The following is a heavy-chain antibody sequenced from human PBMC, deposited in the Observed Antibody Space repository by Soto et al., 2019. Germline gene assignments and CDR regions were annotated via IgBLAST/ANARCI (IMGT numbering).Heavy chain of an antibody. CDR1: GYIFTAYS. D-gene: IGHD2-15*01. CDR2: ANPSGGST. CDR3: AREENCSDGVCYSEYFQR. J-gene: IGHJ1*01. Sequence: QVQLVQSGAEVKKPGASVKVSCKASGYIFTAYSMHWVRQAPGQGLEWMGVANPSGGSTNYAQKFRGRITMTRDTSTSTVYMDLSSLTSEDTAVYYCAREENCSDGVCYSEYFQRWGQGTLVTVSS. V-gene: IGHV1-46*01.